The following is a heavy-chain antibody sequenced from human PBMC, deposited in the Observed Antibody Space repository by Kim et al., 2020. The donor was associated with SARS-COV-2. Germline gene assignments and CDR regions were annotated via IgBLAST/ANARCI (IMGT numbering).Heavy chain of an antibody. J-gene: IGHJ4*02. CDR1: GFTFSSYA. V-gene: IGHV3-23*01. CDR3: AKDSTQLWSYFDY. D-gene: IGHD5-18*01. Sequence: GGSLRLSCAASGFTFSSYAMSWVRQAPGKGLEWVSAISGSGGSTYYADSVKGRFTISRDNSKNTQYLQLNSLRAEDTAVYYCAKDSTQLWSYFDYWGQGTLVTVSS. CDR2: ISGSGGST.